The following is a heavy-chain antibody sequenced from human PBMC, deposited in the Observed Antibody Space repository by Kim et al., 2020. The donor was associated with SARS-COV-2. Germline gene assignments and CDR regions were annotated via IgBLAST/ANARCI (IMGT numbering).Heavy chain of an antibody. CDR3: AKGSSYGVRTFLDY. Sequence: GGSLRLSCAASGFTFSSYGMHWVRQAPGKGLEWVAVISYDGSNKYYADSVKGRFTISRDNSKNTLYLQMNSLRAEDTAVYYCAKGSSYGVRTFLDYWGQGTLVTVSS. J-gene: IGHJ4*02. CDR2: ISYDGSNK. D-gene: IGHD5-18*01. V-gene: IGHV3-30*18. CDR1: GFTFSSYG.